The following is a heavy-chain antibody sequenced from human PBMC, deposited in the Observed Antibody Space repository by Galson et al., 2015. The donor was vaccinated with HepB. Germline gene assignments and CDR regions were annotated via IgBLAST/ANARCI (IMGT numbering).Heavy chain of an antibody. V-gene: IGHV4-59*01. CDR1: GGSISSYY. CDR2: IYYSGST. J-gene: IGHJ4*02. CDR3: ARALRSDYGEFDY. Sequence: SETLSLTCTVSGGSISSYYWSWIRQPPGKGLEWIGYIYYSGSTNYNPSLKSRVTISVDTSKNQFSLMLSSVTAADTAVYYCARALRSDYGEFDYWGQGTLVTVSS. D-gene: IGHD4/OR15-4a*01.